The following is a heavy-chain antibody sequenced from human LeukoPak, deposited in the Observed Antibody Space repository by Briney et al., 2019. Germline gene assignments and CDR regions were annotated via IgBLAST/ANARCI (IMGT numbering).Heavy chain of an antibody. D-gene: IGHD2-15*01. J-gene: IGHJ4*02. CDR1: CYTFTSYG. CDR2: ISANNSNT. CDR3: ARYNGYCSGGSCYSLDY. Sequence: GASVKVSCKASCYTFTSYGISWVRQAPGQGLEWMGWISANNSNTNYAKKLQGRVTMTTDTSTSTAYMELRSLRSDDTAVYYCARYNGYCSGGSCYSLDYWGQGTLVTVSS. V-gene: IGHV1-18*01.